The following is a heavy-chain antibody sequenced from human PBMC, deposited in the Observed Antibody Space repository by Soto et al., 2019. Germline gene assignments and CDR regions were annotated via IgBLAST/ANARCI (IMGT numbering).Heavy chain of an antibody. V-gene: IGHV4-30-4*01. Sequence: SETLSLTCTVSGGSVTSDEDYWSWIRQSPGKGLEWIGYISNSGSTGYNPSLKTRLSMSVDRSKNQFTLRLTSVTAADTAVYFCATESGSTYGYFDYRGQGTQVTVSS. CDR1: GGSVTSDEDY. CDR3: ATESGSTYGYFDY. CDR2: ISNSGST. J-gene: IGHJ4*02. D-gene: IGHD5-18*01.